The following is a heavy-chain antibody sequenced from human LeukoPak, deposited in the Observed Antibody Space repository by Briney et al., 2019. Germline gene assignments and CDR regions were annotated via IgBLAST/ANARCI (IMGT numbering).Heavy chain of an antibody. D-gene: IGHD6-13*01. CDR1: GYTFTSYA. V-gene: IGHV1-3*01. CDR2: INAGNGNT. J-gene: IGHJ4*02. Sequence: ASVKVSCKASGYTFTSYAMHWVRQAPGQRLEWMGWINAGNGNTKYSQKFQGRVTVTRDTSASTAYMELSSLRSEDTAVYYCASSSWSTRRYYFDYWGQGTLVTVSS. CDR3: ASSSWSTRRYYFDY.